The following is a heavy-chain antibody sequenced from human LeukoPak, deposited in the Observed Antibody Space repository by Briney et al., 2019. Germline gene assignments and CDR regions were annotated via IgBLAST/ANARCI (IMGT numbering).Heavy chain of an antibody. CDR2: VDPEDGET. V-gene: IGHV1-69-2*01. CDR3: ATSDYGGNSNY. CDR1: GYTFTDYY. D-gene: IGHD4-23*01. Sequence: GASVKISCKASGYTFTDYYMHWVQQAPGKGLEWMGRVDPEDGETIYAEKFQGRVTITADTSTDTAYMELSSLRSEDTAVYYCATSDYGGNSNYWGQGTLVTVSS. J-gene: IGHJ4*02.